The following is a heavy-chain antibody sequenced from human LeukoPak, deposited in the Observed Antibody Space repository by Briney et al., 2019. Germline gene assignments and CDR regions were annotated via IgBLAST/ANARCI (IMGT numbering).Heavy chain of an antibody. J-gene: IGHJ4*02. Sequence: GGSLRLSCAASGFPFDDYAMHWVRQAPGKGLERVSLISGDGGSTFYAGSVKGRFTISRDNSKNSLYLQMNSLTTGDTALYFCAKGGYFDWLLGDYWGQGTLVTVSS. CDR3: AKGGYFDWLLGDY. CDR2: ISGDGGST. CDR1: GFPFDDYA. V-gene: IGHV3-43*02. D-gene: IGHD3-9*01.